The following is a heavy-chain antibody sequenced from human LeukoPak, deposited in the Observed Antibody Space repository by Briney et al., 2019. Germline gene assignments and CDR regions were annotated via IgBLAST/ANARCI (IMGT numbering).Heavy chain of an antibody. CDR3: AKCSGGNCYHSDDH. D-gene: IGHD2-15*01. Sequence: NPGGSLRLSCAASGFTFSAYSMNWVRQAPGKGLEWVSSISSGSRCIYYADSVKGRFTISRDNAKDSLYLQMNSLRAEDTAVYYCAKCSGGNCYHSDDHWGQGTLVTVSS. J-gene: IGHJ5*02. CDR2: ISSGSRCI. CDR1: GFTFSAYS. V-gene: IGHV3-21*01.